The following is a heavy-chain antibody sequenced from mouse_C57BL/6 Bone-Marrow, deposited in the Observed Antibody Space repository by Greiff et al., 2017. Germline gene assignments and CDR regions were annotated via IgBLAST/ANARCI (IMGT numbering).Heavy chain of an antibody. J-gene: IGHJ3*01. Sequence: QVQLQQSGAELVKPGASVKMSCKASGYTFTSYWITWVKQRPGQGLEWIGDIYPGSGSTNYNEKFKSKATLTVDTSSSTAYMQLSSLTSEDSAVYYCARRRGYSWIAYWGQGTLVTVSA. CDR1: GYTFTSYW. CDR3: ARRRGYSWIAY. CDR2: IYPGSGST. V-gene: IGHV1-55*01.